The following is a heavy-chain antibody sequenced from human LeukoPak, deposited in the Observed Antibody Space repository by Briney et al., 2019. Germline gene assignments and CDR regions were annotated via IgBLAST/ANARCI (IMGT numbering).Heavy chain of an antibody. Sequence: GSLRLSCAASGFTFSSYSMNWVRQAPGKGLEWIGYFHNSGTSTYNPSLKSRVTISADTSKNQFSLKLNSLTTADTAVYYCTRGAGWLIDYWGQGILVTVSS. CDR1: GFTFSSYS. D-gene: IGHD3-16*01. CDR3: TRGAGWLIDY. CDR2: FHNSGTS. J-gene: IGHJ4*02. V-gene: IGHV4-59*01.